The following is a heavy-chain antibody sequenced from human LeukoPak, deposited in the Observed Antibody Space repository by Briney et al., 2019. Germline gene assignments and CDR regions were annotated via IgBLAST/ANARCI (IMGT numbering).Heavy chain of an antibody. D-gene: IGHD6-13*01. CDR3: ARLADSSSWYYPTGFDY. J-gene: IGHJ4*02. CDR1: GGSFSGYY. Sequence: SETLSHTCAVYGGSFSGYYWSWIRQPPGKGLEWIGEINHSGSTNYNPSLKSRVTISVGTSKNQFSLKLSSVTAADTAVYYCARLADSSSWYYPTGFDYWGQGTLVTVSS. V-gene: IGHV4-34*01. CDR2: INHSGST.